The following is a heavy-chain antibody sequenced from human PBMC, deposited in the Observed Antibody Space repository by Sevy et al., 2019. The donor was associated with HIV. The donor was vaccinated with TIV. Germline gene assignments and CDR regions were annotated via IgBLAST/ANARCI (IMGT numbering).Heavy chain of an antibody. V-gene: IGHV3-30*04. CDR2: ILHDGSNE. Sequence: GGSLRLSCAASRFNFSNYAMHWVRQAPGKGLEWVALILHDGSNEYYADSVKGRFTISRDNSQNTVYLQMNSLRPEDTAVYYCARDRLLSLLDFWGQGTLVTVSS. CDR1: RFNFSNYA. D-gene: IGHD2-21*01. CDR3: ARDRLLSLLDF. J-gene: IGHJ4*02.